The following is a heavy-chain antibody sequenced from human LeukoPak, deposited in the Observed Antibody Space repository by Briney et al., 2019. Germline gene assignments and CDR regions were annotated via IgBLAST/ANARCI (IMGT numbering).Heavy chain of an antibody. D-gene: IGHD1-26*01. CDR3: ARAWRELLDPFDY. CDR2: ISSSSSYI. V-gene: IGHV3-21*01. CDR1: GFTFSSYS. Sequence: PGGSLRLSCAGSGFTFSSYSMNWVRQAPGKGLEWVSCISSSSSYIYYADSVKGRFTISRDNAKNSLYLQMNSLRAEDTAVYYCARAWRELLDPFDYWGQGILVTVSS. J-gene: IGHJ4*02.